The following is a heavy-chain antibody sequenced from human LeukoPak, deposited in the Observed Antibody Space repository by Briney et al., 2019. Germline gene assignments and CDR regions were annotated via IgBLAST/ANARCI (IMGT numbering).Heavy chain of an antibody. CDR2: INHSGST. CDR1: GGSFSGYY. CDR3: ARGVNILTGSDAINNWFDP. D-gene: IGHD3-9*01. V-gene: IGHV4-34*01. Sequence: KPSEPLSLTCAVYGGSFSGYYWSWIRQPPGKGLERIGEINHSGSTNYNPSLKSRVTISGDTSKNQFSLKLSSVTAADTAVYYCARGVNILTGSDAINNWFDPWGQGTLVTVSS. J-gene: IGHJ5*02.